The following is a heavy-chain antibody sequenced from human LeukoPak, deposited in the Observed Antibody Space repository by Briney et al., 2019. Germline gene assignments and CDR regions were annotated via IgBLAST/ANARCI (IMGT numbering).Heavy chain of an antibody. CDR3: ARDLKDGRYFDWSELV. D-gene: IGHD3-9*01. CDR2: IYSGGST. V-gene: IGHV3-66*01. CDR1: GFTVSSNY. Sequence: RSGGSLRLSCAASGFTVSSNYMSWVRQAPGKGLEWVSVIYSGGSTYYADSVKGRFTISRDNSKNTLYLQMNSLRAEDTAVYYCARDLKDGRYFDWSELVWGQGTLVTVSS. J-gene: IGHJ4*02.